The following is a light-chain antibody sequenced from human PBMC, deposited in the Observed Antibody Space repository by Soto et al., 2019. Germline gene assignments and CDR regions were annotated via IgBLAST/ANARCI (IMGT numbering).Light chain of an antibody. CDR3: QQYVSSPWT. Sequence: EIVLTQYPGTLSLSPGESATLSCRDSQSVSSSYLAWYQQKPGQAPRLLIYGASSRATGIADRFIGSCSGRAFTLTISRLEPADFAVYYCQQYVSSPWTFGQGTKVEIK. V-gene: IGKV3-20*01. CDR2: GAS. J-gene: IGKJ1*01. CDR1: QSVSSSY.